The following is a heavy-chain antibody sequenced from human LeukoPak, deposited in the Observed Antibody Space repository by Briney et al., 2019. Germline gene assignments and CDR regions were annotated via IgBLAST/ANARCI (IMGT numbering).Heavy chain of an antibody. CDR3: ARAFTSTGYYYVEY. D-gene: IGHD3-22*01. J-gene: IGHJ4*02. V-gene: IGHV3-33*01. CDR1: GFTFSSFG. Sequence: PGRSLRLSCAASGFTFSSFGMHWVRQGPGKGLEWVAVIWYDGNNKYYADSVKGRFTISRDNSKNTLYLQMYSLRAEDTAVYYCARAFTSTGYYYVEYWGQGTLVTVSS. CDR2: IWYDGNNK.